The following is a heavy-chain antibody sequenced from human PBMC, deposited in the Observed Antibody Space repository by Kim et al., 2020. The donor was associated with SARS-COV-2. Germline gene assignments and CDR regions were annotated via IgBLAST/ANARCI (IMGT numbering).Heavy chain of an antibody. CDR2: IYYSGST. CDR1: GGSISSGDYY. D-gene: IGHD2-21*02. CDR3: ARGWGVVTAMNY. J-gene: IGHJ4*01. V-gene: IGHV4-30-4*01. Sequence: SETLSLTCTVSGGSISSGDYYWSWIRQPPGKGLEWIGYIYYSGSTYYNPSLKSRVTISVDTSKNQFSLKLSSVTAADTAVYYCARGWGVVTAMNYWGHGTLVTVSS.